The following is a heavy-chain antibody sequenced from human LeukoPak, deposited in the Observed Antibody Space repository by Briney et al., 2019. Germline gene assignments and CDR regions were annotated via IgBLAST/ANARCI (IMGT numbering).Heavy chain of an antibody. CDR3: ARASLGDSPYYLDS. Sequence: GGSLRLSCAASGFTVSSNYMSWVRQAPGKGLEWVSVIYSGGSTYYADSVKGRFTISRDNSKNTLYLQMNSLRAEDTAVYYCARASLGDSPYYLDSGAQGTLVTVPS. D-gene: IGHD4-17*01. CDR2: IYSGGST. V-gene: IGHV3-53*01. J-gene: IGHJ4*02. CDR1: GFTVSSNY.